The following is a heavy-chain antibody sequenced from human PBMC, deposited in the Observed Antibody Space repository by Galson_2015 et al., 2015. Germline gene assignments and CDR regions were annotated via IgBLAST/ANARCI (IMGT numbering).Heavy chain of an antibody. V-gene: IGHV3-7*01. CDR2: IKQDGSEK. J-gene: IGHJ6*03. CDR1: GFTFSNYW. Sequence: SLRLSCAASGFTFSNYWMTWVRQAPGKGLEWVANIKQDGSEKYYVDSVKGRFTISRDNAKNSLYLQMNSLRAEDTAVYYCARDLTTVTTSRLGYYYYMDVWGKGTTVTVSS. CDR3: ARDLTTVTTSRLGYYYYMDV. D-gene: IGHD4-17*01.